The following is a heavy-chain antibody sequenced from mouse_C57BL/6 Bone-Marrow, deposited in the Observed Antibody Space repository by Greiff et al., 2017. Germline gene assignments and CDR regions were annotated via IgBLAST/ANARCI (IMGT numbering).Heavy chain of an antibody. D-gene: IGHD2-2*01. J-gene: IGHJ2*01. Sequence: EVKLMESGEGLVKPGGSLKLSCAASGFTFSSYAMSWVRQTPEKRLEWVAYISSGGDYIYYADTVKGRFTISRDNARNTLYLQMSSLKSEDTAMYYCTRDRGYPFLFDYWGQGTTLTVAS. V-gene: IGHV5-9-1*02. CDR1: GFTFSSYA. CDR2: ISSGGDYI. CDR3: TRDRGYPFLFDY.